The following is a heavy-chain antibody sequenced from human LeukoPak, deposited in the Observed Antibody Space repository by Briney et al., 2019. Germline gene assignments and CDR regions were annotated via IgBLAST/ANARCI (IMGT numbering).Heavy chain of an antibody. Sequence: ASVKVSCKASGYSFVLYGVSWVRQAPGQGLEWMGWISPYNGNTIYAQKLQGRVTMTTDTSTSTAYMELRSLRSDDTAVYYCARDLSGYYDSSGSDGFDFWGQGTMLTVSS. CDR1: GYSFVLYG. D-gene: IGHD3-22*01. J-gene: IGHJ3*01. CDR2: ISPYNGNT. CDR3: ARDLSGYYDSSGSDGFDF. V-gene: IGHV1-18*01.